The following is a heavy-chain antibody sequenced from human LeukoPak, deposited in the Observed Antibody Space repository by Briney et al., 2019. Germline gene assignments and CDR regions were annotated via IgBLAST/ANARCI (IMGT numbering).Heavy chain of an antibody. CDR1: GGSISSYY. CDR2: IYYSGST. CDR3: ERVPLLYSGGREGAFDI. V-gene: IGHV4-59*07. D-gene: IGHD1-26*01. Sequence: SDTLSLTCTVSGGSISSYYWSWIRQPPGKGLEGFGYIYYSGSTNYNPSLKSRVTISVDTSKNQFSLKLSSVTAADTAVSYCERVPLLYSGGREGAFDIWGQGTMVTVSS. J-gene: IGHJ3*02.